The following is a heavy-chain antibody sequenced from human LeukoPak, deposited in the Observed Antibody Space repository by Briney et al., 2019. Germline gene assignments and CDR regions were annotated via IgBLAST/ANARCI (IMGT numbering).Heavy chain of an antibody. CDR1: GFTFSSAW. Sequence: GGSLRLSCAASGFTFSSAWIHWVRQAPGKGLVWVSHINSDGSSTNYADSVKGRFTISRDNAKNTLYLQMNSLRAEDTAVYYCARDWQCSISQWGQGTLVTVSS. D-gene: IGHD6-6*01. V-gene: IGHV3-74*01. CDR3: ARDWQCSISQ. J-gene: IGHJ4*02. CDR2: INSDGSST.